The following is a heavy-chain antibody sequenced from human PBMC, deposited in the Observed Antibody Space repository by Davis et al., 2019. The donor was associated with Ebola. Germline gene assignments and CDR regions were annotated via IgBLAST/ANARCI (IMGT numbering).Heavy chain of an antibody. CDR2: INHSGST. CDR3: ARGPSDIVVVPAAIGWFDP. V-gene: IGHV4-34*01. J-gene: IGHJ5*02. D-gene: IGHD2-2*02. CDR1: GGSFSGYY. Sequence: PGGSLRLSCAVYGGSFSGYYWSWIRQPPGKGLEWIGEINHSGSTNYNPSLKSRVTISVDTSKNQFSLKLSSVTAADTAVYYCARGPSDIVVVPAAIGWFDPWGQGTLVTVSS.